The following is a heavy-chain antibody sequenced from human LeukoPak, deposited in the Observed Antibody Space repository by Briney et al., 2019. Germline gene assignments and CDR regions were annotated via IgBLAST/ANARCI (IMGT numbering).Heavy chain of an antibody. CDR3: ARGFMFRGDYGVNDY. J-gene: IGHJ4*02. V-gene: IGHV1-46*01. Sequence: GASVKVSCKASGYTFTSYYMHWVRQAPGQGLEWMGIINPSGGSTSYAQKFQGRVTMTRDTSTSTVYMELSSLRSEDTAVYYCARGFMFRGDYGVNDYWGQGTLVTVSS. CDR2: INPSGGST. D-gene: IGHD4-17*01. CDR1: GYTFTSYY.